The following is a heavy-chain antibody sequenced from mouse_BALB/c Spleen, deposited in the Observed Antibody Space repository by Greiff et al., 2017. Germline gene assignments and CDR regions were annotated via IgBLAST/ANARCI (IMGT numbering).Heavy chain of an antibody. CDR3: ARGGGYSWYFDV. D-gene: IGHD2-3*01. V-gene: IGHV5-6-5*01. CDR1: GFTFSSYA. J-gene: IGHJ1*01. CDR2: ISSGGST. Sequence: EVKLVESGGGLVKPGGSLKLSCAASGFTFSSYAMSWVRQTPEKRLEWVASISSGGSTYYPDSVKGRFTISRDNARNILYLQMSSLRSEDTAMYYCARGGGYSWYFDVWGAGTTVTVSS.